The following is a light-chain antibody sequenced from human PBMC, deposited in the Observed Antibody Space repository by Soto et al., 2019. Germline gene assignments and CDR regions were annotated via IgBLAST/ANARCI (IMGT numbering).Light chain of an antibody. CDR3: QQYGSSPPYT. Sequence: EVVLTQSPGTLSLSPGERATLSCRASQSVTDKYLAWYQQKPGQAPRLLIFGSSDRATGIPDRFSGSGSRTDFTLTISRLEPEDFAVYYCQQYGSSPPYTFGQGTKLEI. CDR2: GSS. CDR1: QSVTDKY. V-gene: IGKV3-20*01. J-gene: IGKJ2*01.